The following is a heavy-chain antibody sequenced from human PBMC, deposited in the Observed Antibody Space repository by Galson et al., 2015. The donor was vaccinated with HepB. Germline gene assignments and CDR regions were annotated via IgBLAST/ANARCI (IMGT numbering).Heavy chain of an antibody. CDR3: ARHAIFRRPEAYYYYGMDV. V-gene: IGHV4-39*01. CDR1: GGSISSRSYY. D-gene: IGHD3-3*01. CDR2: IYYSGST. Sequence: LSLTCTVSGGSISSRSYYWAWIRQPPGKGLEWIGSIYYSGSTHYNPSLKSRVTISVDTSKNQFSLKLSSVAAADTAVYYCARHAIFRRPEAYYYYGMDVWGQGTTVTVSS. J-gene: IGHJ6*02.